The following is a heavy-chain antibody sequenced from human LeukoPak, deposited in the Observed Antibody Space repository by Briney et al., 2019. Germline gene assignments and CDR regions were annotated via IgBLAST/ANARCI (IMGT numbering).Heavy chain of an antibody. CDR1: GGSISSGDYY. CDR2: IYFTGST. D-gene: IGHD2-8*01. J-gene: IGHJ5*02. V-gene: IGHV4-61*08. Sequence: SQTLSLTCTVSGGSISSGDYYWSWIRQPPGKGLEWIGYIYFTGSTNYNPSLKSRVTMSVDTSNNQFSLKLSSVTAADTAVYYCARRYCTDGVCYLVSWGQGTLVTVSS. CDR3: ARRYCTDGVCYLVS.